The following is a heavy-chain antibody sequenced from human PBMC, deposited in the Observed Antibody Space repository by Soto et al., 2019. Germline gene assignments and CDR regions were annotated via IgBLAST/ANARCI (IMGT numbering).Heavy chain of an antibody. V-gene: IGHV3-23*01. Sequence: GGSLRLSCAASGFTFSSYAMSWVRQAPGKGLEWVSAISGSGGGTYYADSVKGRFTISRDNSKNTLYLQMNSLRAEDTAVYYCAKGDSSNWYRPNWFGPWGQGTLVTVSS. CDR1: GFTFSSYA. CDR3: AKGDSSNWYRPNWFGP. J-gene: IGHJ5*02. D-gene: IGHD6-13*01. CDR2: ISGSGGGT.